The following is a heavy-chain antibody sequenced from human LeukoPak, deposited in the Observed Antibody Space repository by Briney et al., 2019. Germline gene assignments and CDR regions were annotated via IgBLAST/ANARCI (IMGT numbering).Heavy chain of an antibody. J-gene: IGHJ5*02. CDR2: IYYSGST. CDR3: ARGRYSYGQGPGKYNWLDP. V-gene: IGHV4-31*03. D-gene: IGHD5-18*01. Sequence: SQTLSLTCTVSGGSISSGGYYWSWLRQHPGKGLEWIGYIYYSGSTYYNPSLKSRVTISVDTSKNQFSLKLSSVTAADTAVYYCARGRYSYGQGPGKYNWLDPWGQGTLVTVSS. CDR1: GGSISSGGYY.